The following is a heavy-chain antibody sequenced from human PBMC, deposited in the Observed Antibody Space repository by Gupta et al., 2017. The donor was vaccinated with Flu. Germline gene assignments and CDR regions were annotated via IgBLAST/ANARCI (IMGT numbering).Heavy chain of an antibody. J-gene: IGHJ4*02. CDR2: INHSGST. Sequence: WIRQPPGKGLEWIGEINHSGSTNYNPSLKSRVTISVDTSKNQFSLKLSSVTAADTAVYYCARGRGGRGYSGYDYRYYFDYWGQGTLVTVSS. D-gene: IGHD5-12*01. V-gene: IGHV4-34*01. CDR3: ARGRGGRGYSGYDYRYYFDY.